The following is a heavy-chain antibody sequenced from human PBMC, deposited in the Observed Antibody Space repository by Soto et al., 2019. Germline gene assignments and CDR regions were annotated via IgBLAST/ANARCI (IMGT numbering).Heavy chain of an antibody. V-gene: IGHV3-7*04. CDR3: ASDVAYIRHDY. CDR2: IKEDGTMT. Sequence: VQLVESGGGLVQPGESLRLSCATSGFSFSSFWMAWVRQAPGKGLEWLANIKEDGTMTYYLESVKGRFTISRDNAKNSLFLQIDSLTADDTAVYYCASDVAYIRHDYWALGTLVIVSS. D-gene: IGHD2-15*01. CDR1: GFSFSSFW. J-gene: IGHJ4*02.